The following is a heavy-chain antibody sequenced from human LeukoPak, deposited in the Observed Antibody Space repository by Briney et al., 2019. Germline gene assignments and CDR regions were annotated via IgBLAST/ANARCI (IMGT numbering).Heavy chain of an antibody. CDR2: ISSSGSTI. CDR1: GFTFSSYE. CDR3: ARASPHFDY. V-gene: IGHV3-48*03. Sequence: GGSLRLSCAASGFTFSSYEMNWVRQARGKGLEWVSYISSSGSTIYYADSVKGRFTISRDNAKNSLYLQMNSLRAEDTAVYYCARASPHFDYWGQGTLGTVSS. J-gene: IGHJ4*02.